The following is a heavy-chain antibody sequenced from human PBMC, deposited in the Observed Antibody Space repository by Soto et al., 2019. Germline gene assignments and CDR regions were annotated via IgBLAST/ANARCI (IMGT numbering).Heavy chain of an antibody. CDR3: ANGAAAGTSPNYYYGMDV. Sequence: GGSLRLSCAASGFTFSSYGMHWVRQAPGKGLEWVAVISYDGSNKYYADSVKGRFTISRDNSKNTLYLQMNSLRAEDTAVYYCANGAAAGTSPNYYYGMDVWGQGTTVTVSS. V-gene: IGHV3-30*18. D-gene: IGHD6-13*01. CDR2: ISYDGSNK. CDR1: GFTFSSYG. J-gene: IGHJ6*02.